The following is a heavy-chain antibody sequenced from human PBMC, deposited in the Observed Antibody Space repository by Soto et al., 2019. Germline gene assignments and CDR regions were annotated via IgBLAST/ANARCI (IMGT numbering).Heavy chain of an antibody. D-gene: IGHD2-15*01. V-gene: IGHV3-33*01. CDR3: ARGVLSGGSCYSCPARDYYYYYYMDV. CDR1: GFTFSSYG. J-gene: IGHJ6*03. Sequence: GGSLRLSCAASGFTFSSYGMHWVRQAPGKGLEWVAVIWYDGSNKYYANSVKGRFTISRDNSKNTLYLQMNSLRAEDTAVYYCARGVLSGGSCYSCPARDYYYYYYMDVWGKGTTVTVSS. CDR2: IWYDGSNK.